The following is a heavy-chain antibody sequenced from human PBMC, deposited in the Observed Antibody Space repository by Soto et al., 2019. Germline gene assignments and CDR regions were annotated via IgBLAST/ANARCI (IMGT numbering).Heavy chain of an antibody. V-gene: IGHV4-59*01. J-gene: IGHJ4*02. D-gene: IGHD6-13*01. CDR1: GASISSYY. CDR2: MHYSGTT. Sequence: SETLSLTCTVSGASISSYYWNWIRQPPGKGLEWIGNMHYSGTTNYNPSLKSRVTISVDTSKNQFSLKLSSVTAADTAVYYCSAGNDYWGQGTLVTVSS. CDR3: SAGNDY.